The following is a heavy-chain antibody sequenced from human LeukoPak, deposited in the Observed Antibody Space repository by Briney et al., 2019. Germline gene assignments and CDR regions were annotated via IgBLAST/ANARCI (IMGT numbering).Heavy chain of an antibody. J-gene: IGHJ4*02. Sequence: SETLSLTCTVSGYSISSGYYWGWIRQPPGKGLEWIGSIYHSGSTYYNPSLESRITVSLDTSKNQFSLKLRFVTAADTAVYYCARDKTFEVVNFFDYWGQGTLVTVSS. CDR3: ARDKTFEVVNFFDY. D-gene: IGHD3-3*01. CDR1: GYSISSGYY. V-gene: IGHV4-38-2*02. CDR2: IYHSGST.